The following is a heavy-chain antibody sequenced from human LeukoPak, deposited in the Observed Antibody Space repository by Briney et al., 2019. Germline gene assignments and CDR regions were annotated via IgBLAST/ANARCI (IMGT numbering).Heavy chain of an antibody. CDR1: GITFSNHV. D-gene: IGHD3-10*01. CDR2: ISGSAGGI. CDR3: AKGQGFFYGSGSPPDGDY. Sequence: PGGSLRLSCEASGITFSNHVLHWVRQAPGKGLEWVSGISGSAGGIYYADSVKGRFTISRDNSKNTLYLQMNNLRAEDTAVYYCAKGQGFFYGSGSPPDGDYWGQGTLVTVSS. V-gene: IGHV3-23*01. J-gene: IGHJ4*02.